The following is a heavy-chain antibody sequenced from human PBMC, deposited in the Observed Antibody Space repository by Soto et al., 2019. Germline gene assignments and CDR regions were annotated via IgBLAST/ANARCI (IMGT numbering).Heavy chain of an antibody. CDR2: ISSSSSTI. V-gene: IGHV3-48*02. J-gene: IGHJ6*02. CDR3: ARFVGVRGVIIRWDYLMGYYYGMDV. Sequence: GGSLRLSCAASGFTFSSYSMNWVRQAPGKGLEWVSYISSSSSTIYYADSVKGRFTISRDNAKNSLYLQMNSLRDEDTAVYYCARFVGVRGVIIRWDYLMGYYYGMDVWGQGTTVTVSS. CDR1: GFTFSSYS. D-gene: IGHD3-10*01.